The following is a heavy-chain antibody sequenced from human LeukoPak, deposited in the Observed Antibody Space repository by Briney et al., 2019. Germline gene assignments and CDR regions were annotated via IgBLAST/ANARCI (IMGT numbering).Heavy chain of an antibody. J-gene: IGHJ4*02. V-gene: IGHV3-30*04. CDR3: AREPNIAALLDY. D-gene: IGHD6-6*01. CDR1: GFTFSSYA. Sequence: PGGSLRLSCAASGFTFSSYAMHWVRQAPGKGLEWVAVISYDGSNKYYADSVKGRFTISRDNSKNTLYLQMNSLRAEDTAVYYCAREPNIAALLDYWGQGTLVTVSS. CDR2: ISYDGSNK.